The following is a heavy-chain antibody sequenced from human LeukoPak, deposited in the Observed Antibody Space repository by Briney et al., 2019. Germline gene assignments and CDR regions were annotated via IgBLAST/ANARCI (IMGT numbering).Heavy chain of an antibody. V-gene: IGHV1-8*01. D-gene: IGHD3-10*01. CDR3: ARGPDYYGSGSFYYMDV. CDR1: GYTFTSYD. J-gene: IGHJ6*03. CDR2: MNPNSGNT. Sequence: APVKVSCKASGYTFTSYDINWVRQATGQGLEWMGWMNPNSGNTGYAQKFQGRVTMTRNTSISTAYMELSSLRSEDTAVYYCARGPDYYGSGSFYYMDVWGKGTTVTVSS.